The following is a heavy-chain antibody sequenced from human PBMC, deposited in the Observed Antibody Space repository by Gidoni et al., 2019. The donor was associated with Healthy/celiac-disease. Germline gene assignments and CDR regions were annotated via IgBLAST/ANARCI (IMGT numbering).Heavy chain of an antibody. Sequence: QVTLRESGPALVKPTQTLTLTCTFSGFSLSTSGMCVSWIRQPPGKALEWLALIDWDDDKYYSTSLKTRLTISKDTSKNQVVLTMTNMDPVDTATYYCARMGSYGYYYYYGMDVWGQGTTVTVSS. V-gene: IGHV2-70*01. CDR2: IDWDDDK. CDR3: ARMGSYGYYYYYGMDV. J-gene: IGHJ6*02. D-gene: IGHD5-18*01. CDR1: GFSLSTSGMC.